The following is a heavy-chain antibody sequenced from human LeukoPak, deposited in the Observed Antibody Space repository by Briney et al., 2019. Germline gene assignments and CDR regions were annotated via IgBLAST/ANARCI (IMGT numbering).Heavy chain of an antibody. CDR3: ARIGHDLYQTFDS. J-gene: IGHJ5*01. V-gene: IGHV3-53*01. D-gene: IGHD2-2*01. CDR1: GFTVSSNY. Sequence: GGSLRLSCAASGFTVSSNYMGWVRQAPGKGLEGVSVIYSGGSTYYADSVKGRFTISRDNSKNTLYLQMNSLRAEDTAVYYCARIGHDLYQTFDSWGHGTLITVSS. CDR2: IYSGGST.